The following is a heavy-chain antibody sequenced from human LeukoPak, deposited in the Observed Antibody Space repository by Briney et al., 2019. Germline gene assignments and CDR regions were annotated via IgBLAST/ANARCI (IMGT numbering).Heavy chain of an antibody. Sequence: GGSLRLSCVGSGFTSIAYALTWARQAPGKGLEWVSGISGGGVTTYYADSVKGRFTISRDNSKNTLYLQMNSLRAEDTAVYFCAKGDGQGNWGQGTLVTVSS. CDR3: AKGDGQGN. CDR2: ISGGGVTT. J-gene: IGHJ4*02. D-gene: IGHD2-21*02. V-gene: IGHV3-23*01. CDR1: GFTSIAYA.